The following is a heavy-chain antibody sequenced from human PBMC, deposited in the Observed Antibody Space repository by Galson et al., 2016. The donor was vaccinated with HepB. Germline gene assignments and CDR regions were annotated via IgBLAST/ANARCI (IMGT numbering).Heavy chain of an antibody. D-gene: IGHD6-19*01. Sequence: SLRLSCAASGFTFNNYAMNWVRQTPARGLEWVTGISGSGGRTFYADSVKGGFTISRDNSRNVLYLQMNNLRDEDTAKYFCAKAGSGWSGRARYSDLWGRGTLVTVSS. CDR2: ISGSGGRT. CDR1: GFTFNNYA. CDR3: AKAGSGWSGRARYSDL. J-gene: IGHJ2*01. V-gene: IGHV3-23*01.